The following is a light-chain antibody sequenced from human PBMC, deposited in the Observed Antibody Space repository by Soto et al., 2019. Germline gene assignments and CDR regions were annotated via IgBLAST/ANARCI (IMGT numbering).Light chain of an antibody. J-gene: IGKJ4*01. CDR2: AAS. V-gene: IGKV1-39*01. CDR1: QSISNY. Sequence: DMEMTQSPSSLSASVGDRVTITCRASQSISNYLNWYQHKPGKVPKLLIYAASSLQSGVPTRFSGSGSGTDFTLTIKSLQPEVFATYYCQQSYGTPLTFGGGTKIEIK. CDR3: QQSYGTPLT.